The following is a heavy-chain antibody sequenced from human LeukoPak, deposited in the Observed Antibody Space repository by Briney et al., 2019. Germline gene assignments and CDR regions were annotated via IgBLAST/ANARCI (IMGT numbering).Heavy chain of an antibody. Sequence: SETLSLTCSVSGGSIISKTSYWGWIRQPPGKGLERIGSMYYSGSSYYNPSLKSRVTVSVDTSKNQFSLKLSSVTAPDTAVYYCARLLGPQTGPSVILYWYFDLWGRGTLVTVSS. V-gene: IGHV4-39*01. J-gene: IGHJ2*01. D-gene: IGHD7-27*01. CDR2: MYYSGSS. CDR1: GGSIISKTSY. CDR3: ARLLGPQTGPSVILYWYFDL.